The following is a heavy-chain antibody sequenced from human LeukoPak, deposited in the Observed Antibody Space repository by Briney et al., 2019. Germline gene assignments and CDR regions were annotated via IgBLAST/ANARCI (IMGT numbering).Heavy chain of an antibody. CDR3: ARGSSSYVSMDV. Sequence: ASVKVSCKASEYTFTSYYMHWVRQAPGQGLQWMGIINPIGGSTTYAQKFQGRVTMTRDTSTSTVYMELSSLRSEDTAVYYCARGSSSYVSMDVWGQGTTVTVSS. J-gene: IGHJ6*02. D-gene: IGHD6-13*01. CDR2: INPIGGST. CDR1: EYTFTSYY. V-gene: IGHV1-46*01.